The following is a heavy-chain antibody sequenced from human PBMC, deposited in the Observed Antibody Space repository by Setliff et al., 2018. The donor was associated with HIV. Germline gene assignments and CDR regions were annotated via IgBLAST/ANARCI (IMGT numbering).Heavy chain of an antibody. D-gene: IGHD3-22*01. J-gene: IGHJ4*02. CDR3: ASPSDYYENGGLDY. CDR1: GDSVSNDNYY. V-gene: IGHV4-39*02. CDR2: FHYGGTH. Sequence: SETLSLTCAVSGDSVSNDNYYWGWIRQPPGKGLEWIGSFHYGGTHNYNPSLRGRVDISVDTSKNHFSLRLTSVTAADTAAYYCASPSDYYENGGLDYWGQGKLVTV.